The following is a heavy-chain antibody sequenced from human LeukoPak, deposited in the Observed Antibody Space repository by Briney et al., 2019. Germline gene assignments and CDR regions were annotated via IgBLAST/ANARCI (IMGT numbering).Heavy chain of an antibody. V-gene: IGHV1-18*01. J-gene: IGHJ4*02. CDR2: ISGLNGNT. Sequence: ASVKVSCKASGYTFTSYGISWVRQAPGQGLEWMGWISGLNGNTDYAQKVQGRVTMTTDTSTSTAYMELRSLRSDGTAVYYCARVGCSSTSCYPERDYWGQGTLVTVSS. CDR3: ARVGCSSTSCYPERDY. D-gene: IGHD2-2*01. CDR1: GYTFTSYG.